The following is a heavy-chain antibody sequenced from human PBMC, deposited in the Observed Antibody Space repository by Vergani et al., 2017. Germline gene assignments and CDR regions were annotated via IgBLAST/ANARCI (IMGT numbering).Heavy chain of an antibody. J-gene: IGHJ5*02. CDR2: INHSGST. V-gene: IGHV4-34*01. Sequence: QVQLPQWGAGLLKPSETLSLTCAVYGGSFSGYYWSWIRQPPGKGLEWMGAINHSGSTNYNPSLKSRVTISVDTSKNQFSLKLISVTAADAAVYDCARVRQLGYYVDCGFDPWGQGTLVTVSS. CDR1: GGSFSGYY. D-gene: IGHD1-26*01. CDR3: ARVRQLGYYVDCGFDP.